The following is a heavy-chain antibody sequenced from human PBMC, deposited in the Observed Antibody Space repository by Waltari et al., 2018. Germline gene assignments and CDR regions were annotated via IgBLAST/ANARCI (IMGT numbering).Heavy chain of an antibody. CDR3: AREDGYCSRSSCYTMSFDM. CDR2: IYHTGKT. D-gene: IGHD2-2*02. Sequence: QVQLQESGPGLVKPSETLSLACTVSGYSISSGYFWGWIRQSPGKGPEWIGSIYHTGKTYYNPSLKSRVTISIDTSKNQFYLKLSSVSATDTAVYYCAREDGYCSRSSCYTMSFDMWGQGSKVTVSS. CDR1: GYSISSGYF. J-gene: IGHJ3*02. V-gene: IGHV4-38-2*02.